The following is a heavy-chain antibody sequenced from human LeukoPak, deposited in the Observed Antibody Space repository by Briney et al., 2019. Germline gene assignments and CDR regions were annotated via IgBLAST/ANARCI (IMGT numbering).Heavy chain of an antibody. Sequence: PGGSLRLSCAASGFTFNTYVMHWVRQAPGKGLEYVSSISSNGVNTYYANSVKGRFIISRDNSKNTLYLQMGSLRAEDMAVYYCARASYTTTWHHLGSWGQGTLVTVSS. V-gene: IGHV3-64*01. D-gene: IGHD3-16*01. CDR2: ISSNGVNT. J-gene: IGHJ4*02. CDR1: GFTFNTYV. CDR3: ARASYTTTWHHLGS.